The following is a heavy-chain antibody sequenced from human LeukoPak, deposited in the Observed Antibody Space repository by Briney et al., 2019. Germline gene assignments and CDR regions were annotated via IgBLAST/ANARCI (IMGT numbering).Heavy chain of an antibody. CDR2: ISNYGGGT. J-gene: IGHJ3*02. V-gene: IGHV3-23*01. CDR3: ARKGGPGDAFDI. CDR1: GFIFNNYG. Sequence: PGGSLRLSCAASGFIFNNYGLTWVRQAPGKGLEWVSAISNYGGGTQYADFVEGRLTISRDNSKNTLFLQMNGLRAEDTAVYYCARKGGPGDAFDIWGQGTMVTVSS.